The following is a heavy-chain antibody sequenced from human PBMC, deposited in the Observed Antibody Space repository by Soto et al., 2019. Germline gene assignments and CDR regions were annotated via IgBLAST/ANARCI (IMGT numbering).Heavy chain of an antibody. CDR2: IKSKTDGGTT. CDR1: GLTFSNAW. D-gene: IGHD3-3*01. CDR3: TTDPPGDDFWSEGYWFDP. V-gene: IGHV3-15*07. J-gene: IGHJ5*02. Sequence: PGGFLRLRCAAFGLTFSNAWMNWVRQAQGKGLEWVGRIKSKTDGGTTDYAAPVKGRFTISRDDSKNTLYLQMNSLKTEDTAVYYCTTDPPGDDFWSEGYWFDPWGQGTLVTVSS.